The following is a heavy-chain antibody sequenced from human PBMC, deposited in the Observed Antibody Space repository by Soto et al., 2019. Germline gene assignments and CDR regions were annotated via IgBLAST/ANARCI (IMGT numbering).Heavy chain of an antibody. CDR2: IHYTGST. V-gene: IGHV4-30-4*01. J-gene: IGHJ4*02. Sequence: PSETLSLTCTVSGGSISSADYYWSWIRQPPGKGLDWIGYIHYTGSTYYNSPHKSRVAISVDTSKNQFSLKLSSVTAADTAVYYCARVSRGVRGVDTFLFDYWGQGTLVTAPQ. CDR1: GGSISSADYY. D-gene: IGHD3-10*01. CDR3: ARVSRGVRGVDTFLFDY.